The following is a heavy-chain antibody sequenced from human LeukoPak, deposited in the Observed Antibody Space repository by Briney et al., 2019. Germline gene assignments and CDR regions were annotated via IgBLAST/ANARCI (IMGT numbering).Heavy chain of an antibody. Sequence: GASVKVSCKASGYTFTDYALHWARQVPGQRLEWMGWINAGNGNTKYSQKFQGRVTITRDTSASTAYMELSSPRSEDTAVYYCARRLGYCSGGSCGTGGWFDPWGQGTLVTVSS. V-gene: IGHV1-3*01. CDR1: GYTFTDYA. D-gene: IGHD2-15*01. CDR3: ARRLGYCSGGSCGTGGWFDP. CDR2: INAGNGNT. J-gene: IGHJ5*02.